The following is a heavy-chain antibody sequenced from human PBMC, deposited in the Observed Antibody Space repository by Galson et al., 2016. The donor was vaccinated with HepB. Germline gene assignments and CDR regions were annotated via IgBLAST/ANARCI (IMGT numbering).Heavy chain of an antibody. CDR1: GFIFSDYY. D-gene: IGHD1-1*01. J-gene: IGHJ4*02. CDR2: ISSSGTT. V-gene: IGHV3-11*01. CDR3: ASRTGYFDY. Sequence: SLRLSCAASGFIFSDYYMSWIRQAPGMGLEWVSFISSSGTTYYADSVKGRFTVSRDNAKNSLFLQMNSLRAEDTAVYFCASRTGYFDYWGQGSLVTVSS.